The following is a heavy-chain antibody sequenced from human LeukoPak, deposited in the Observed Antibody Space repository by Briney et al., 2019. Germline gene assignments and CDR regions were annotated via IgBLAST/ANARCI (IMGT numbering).Heavy chain of an antibody. J-gene: IGHJ4*02. V-gene: IGHV4-34*01. CDR2: INHSGST. CDR3: ARRLSDILTGYTKYDLDYFDY. Sequence: GSLRLSCAASGFTFSSYAMHWVRQPPGKGLEWIGEINHSGSTNYNPSLKSRVTISVDTSKNQFSLKLSSVTAADTAVYYCARRLSDILTGYTKYDLDYFDYWGQGTLVTVSS. D-gene: IGHD3-9*01. CDR1: GFTFSSYA.